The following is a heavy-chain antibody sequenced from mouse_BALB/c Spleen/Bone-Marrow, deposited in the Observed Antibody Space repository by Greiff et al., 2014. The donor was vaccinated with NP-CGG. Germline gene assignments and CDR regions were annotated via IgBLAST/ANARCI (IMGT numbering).Heavy chain of an antibody. CDR1: GFTFSDYY. Sequence: EVKLLESGGGLVKPGGSLKLSCAASGFTFSDYYMYWVRQTPEKRLEWVATISDGGGYTYYPDSVWGRFTIPRDNAKNNLYLQMSSLKSEDTAMYYCARSGERYGAMDYWGQGTSVNVFS. D-gene: IGHD2-10*02. CDR2: ISDGGGYT. J-gene: IGHJ4*01. V-gene: IGHV5-4*02. CDR3: ARSGERYGAMDY.